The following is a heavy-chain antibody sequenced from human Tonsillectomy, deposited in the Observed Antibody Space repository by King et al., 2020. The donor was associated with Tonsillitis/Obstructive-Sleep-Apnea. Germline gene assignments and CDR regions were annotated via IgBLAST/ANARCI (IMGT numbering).Heavy chain of an antibody. D-gene: IGHD3-3*01. CDR1: GFTFSSYW. V-gene: IGHV3-7*03. CDR2: IKQDGSEK. Sequence: VQLVESGGGLVQPGESLIVSCVASGFTFSSYWMTWVRQAPGKGLEWVANIKQDGSEKYYVDSVKGRFTISRDNAKNTLYLQMNSLRAEDTAVYYCATLSWSGSLGDYWGQGTLVTVSS. CDR3: ATLSWSGSLGDY. J-gene: IGHJ4*02.